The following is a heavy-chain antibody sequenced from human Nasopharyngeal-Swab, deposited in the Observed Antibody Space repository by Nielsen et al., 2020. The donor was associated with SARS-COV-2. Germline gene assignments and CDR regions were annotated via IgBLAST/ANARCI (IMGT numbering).Heavy chain of an antibody. Sequence: ASVKVSCKASGYTFTSHYMHWVRQAPGQGLEGMGIINPSAGSTGYAQKFQGRVTMTRDTSTSTVYMELRSLRSEDTAVYYCARDVGKPDMCCPRRDYGMDVWGQGTTVTVSS. V-gene: IGHV1-46*01. CDR2: INPSAGST. J-gene: IGHJ6*02. CDR1: GYTFTSHY. D-gene: IGHD1-26*01. CDR3: ARDVGKPDMCCPRRDYGMDV.